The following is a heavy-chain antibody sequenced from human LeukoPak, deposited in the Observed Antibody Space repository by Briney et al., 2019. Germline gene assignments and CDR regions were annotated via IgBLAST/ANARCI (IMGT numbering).Heavy chain of an antibody. CDR2: ISSSSSYI. Sequence: KPGGSLRLSCAASGFTFSSYSMNWVRQAPGKGLEWVSSISSSSSYIYYADSVKGRFTISRDNAKNSLYLQMNSLGAEDTAVYYCARESTVTTVDYWGQGTLVTVSS. J-gene: IGHJ4*02. CDR1: GFTFSSYS. CDR3: ARESTVTTVDY. D-gene: IGHD4-17*01. V-gene: IGHV3-21*01.